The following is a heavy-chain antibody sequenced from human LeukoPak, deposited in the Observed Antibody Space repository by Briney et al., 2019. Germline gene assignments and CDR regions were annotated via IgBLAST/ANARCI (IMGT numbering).Heavy chain of an antibody. CDR1: GFTFSSYG. CDR2: ISSSGSTI. CDR3: ARGALNYCSSTSCYTYYYGMDV. D-gene: IGHD2-2*01. Sequence: PGGSLRLSCAASGFTFSSYGMHWVRQAPGKGLEWVSYISSSGSTIYYADSVKGRFTISRDNAKNSLYLQMNSLRAEDTAVYYCARGALNYCSSTSCYTYYYGMDVWGQGTTVTVSS. V-gene: IGHV3-48*04. J-gene: IGHJ6*02.